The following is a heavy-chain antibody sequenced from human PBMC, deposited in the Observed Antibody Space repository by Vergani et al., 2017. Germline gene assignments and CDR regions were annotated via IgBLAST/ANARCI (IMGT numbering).Heavy chain of an antibody. CDR2: IYYSGST. CDR1: GGSISSSSYY. V-gene: IGHV4-61*05. Sequence: QLQLQESGPGLVKPSETLSLTCTVSGGSISSSSYYWSWIRQPPGKGLEWIGYIYYSGSTNYNPSLKSRVTISVDTSKNQFSLKLSSVTAADTAVYYCAGHGERVCTNGVCYMGSLDKKNSIYYYYGMDVWGQGTTVTVSS. D-gene: IGHD2-8*01. CDR3: AGHGERVCTNGVCYMGSLDKKNSIYYYYGMDV. J-gene: IGHJ6*02.